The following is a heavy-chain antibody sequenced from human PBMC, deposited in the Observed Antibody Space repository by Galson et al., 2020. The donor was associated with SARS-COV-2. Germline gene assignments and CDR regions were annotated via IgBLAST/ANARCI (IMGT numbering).Heavy chain of an antibody. D-gene: IGHD2-15*01. Sequence: SETLSLTCTVSGGSISSTTFKWGWIRQSPGKGLEWIGSIYSSGSTHSNPSLKSRVTISRDTSKNQISLRLSSVTAADTAVYYCAREVVVIVATNLFDPWGQGTLVTVSS. J-gene: IGHJ5*02. CDR3: AREVVVIVATNLFDP. V-gene: IGHV4-39*02. CDR1: GGSISSTTFK. CDR2: IYSSGST.